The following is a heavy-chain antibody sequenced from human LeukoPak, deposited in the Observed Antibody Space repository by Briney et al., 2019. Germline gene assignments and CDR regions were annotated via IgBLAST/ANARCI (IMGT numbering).Heavy chain of an antibody. V-gene: IGHV4-39*01. CDR3: ADYYGSGSGSRDAFDI. CDR1: GGSISSSSYY. J-gene: IGHJ3*02. D-gene: IGHD3-10*01. Sequence: SETLSLTCTVSGGSISSSSYYWGRIRQPPGKGLEWIGSIYYSGSTYYNPSLKSRVTISVDTSKNQFSLKLSSVTAADTAVYYCADYYGSGSGSRDAFDIWGQGTMVTVSS. CDR2: IYYSGST.